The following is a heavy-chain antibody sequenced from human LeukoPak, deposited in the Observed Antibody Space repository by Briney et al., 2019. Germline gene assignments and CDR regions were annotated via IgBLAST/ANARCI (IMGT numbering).Heavy chain of an antibody. D-gene: IGHD4-23*01. CDR2: IYSGGST. CDR1: GFTVSSNY. CDR3: ARHEPSYGVNSPYFDY. V-gene: IGHV3-53*01. J-gene: IGHJ4*02. Sequence: GGSLRLSCAASGFTVSSNYMSWVRQAPGKGLEWVSVIYSGGSTYYADSVKGRFTISRDNSKNTLYLQMNSLRAEDTAVYYCARHEPSYGVNSPYFDYWGQGTLVTVSS.